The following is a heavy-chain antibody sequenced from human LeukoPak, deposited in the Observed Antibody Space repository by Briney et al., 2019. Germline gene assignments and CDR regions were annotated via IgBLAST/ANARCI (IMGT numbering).Heavy chain of an antibody. CDR1: GGSISASSHY. D-gene: IGHD2-21*01. CDR3: ARRDYRAWIDP. J-gene: IGHJ5*02. CDR2: VYYTGGI. V-gene: IGHV4-39*01. Sequence: PSETLSLTCSVSGGSISASSHYWPWVRQPPGKGLEWIGSVYYTGGIRYNTSLKSRDTISVDMSKNDLFLTLNSVTAADTAFYYCARRDYRAWIDPWGQGTLVTVSP.